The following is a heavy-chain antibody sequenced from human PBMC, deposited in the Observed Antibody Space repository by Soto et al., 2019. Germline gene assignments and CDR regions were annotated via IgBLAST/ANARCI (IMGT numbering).Heavy chain of an antibody. V-gene: IGHV3-64D*08. D-gene: IGHD2-2*01. CDR1: GFTFSSYA. CDR3: AIWGQVVPAATFDD. J-gene: IGHJ4*02. Sequence: GGSLRLSCSASGFTFSSYAMHWVRQAPGKGLEYVSAISSNGGSTYYADSVKGRFTISRDNAKNTLYLQMNSLRAEDTALYYCAIWGQVVPAATFDDWGQGTLVTVSS. CDR2: ISSNGGST.